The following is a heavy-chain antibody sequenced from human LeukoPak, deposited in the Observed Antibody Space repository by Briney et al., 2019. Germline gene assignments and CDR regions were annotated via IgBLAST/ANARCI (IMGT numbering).Heavy chain of an antibody. V-gene: IGHV1-18*01. CDR3: ARDPGMIFDY. J-gene: IGHJ4*02. Sequence: ASVKVSCKASGYTFTSYGISWVRQAPGQGLEWMGWISAYNGNTNYTQKFQGRVTLTRDTSISTAYMELSRLRSDDTAVYYCARDPGMIFDYWGQGTLVTVSS. CDR1: GYTFTSYG. CDR2: ISAYNGNT. D-gene: IGHD3-16*01.